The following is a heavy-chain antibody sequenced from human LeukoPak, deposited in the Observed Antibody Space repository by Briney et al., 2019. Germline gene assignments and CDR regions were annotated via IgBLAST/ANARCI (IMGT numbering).Heavy chain of an antibody. CDR2: IYHSGST. Sequence: SETLSLTCTVSGYSITSGYYWGWIRQPPGKGLEWIGSIYHSGSTNYNPSLKSRVTISVDTSKNQFSLKLSSVTAADTAVYYCAREGYGDLNWFDPWGQGTLVTVSS. V-gene: IGHV4-38-2*02. CDR3: AREGYGDLNWFDP. D-gene: IGHD4-17*01. CDR1: GYSITSGYY. J-gene: IGHJ5*02.